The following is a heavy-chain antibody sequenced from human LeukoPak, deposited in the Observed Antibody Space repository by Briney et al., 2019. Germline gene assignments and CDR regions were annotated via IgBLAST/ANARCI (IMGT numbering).Heavy chain of an antibody. D-gene: IGHD6-13*01. CDR1: GFTFSSYA. J-gene: IGHJ6*03. CDR2: ISGRGGST. CDR3: AKAAAAGPYYYYYMDV. Sequence: GGSLRLSCAASGFTFSSYAMSWVRQAPGKGLEWVSAISGRGGSTYYADSVKGRFTISRGNSKNSLYLQMNSLRAEDTALYYCAKAAAAGPYYYYYMDVWGKGTTVTVSS. V-gene: IGHV3-23*01.